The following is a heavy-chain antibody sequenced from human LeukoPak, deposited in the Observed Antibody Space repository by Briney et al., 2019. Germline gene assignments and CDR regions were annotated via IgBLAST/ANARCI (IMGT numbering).Heavy chain of an antibody. V-gene: IGHV1-2*06. Sequence: GASVKVSCKASGYTFTGYYIRWVRQAPGQGLEWMGRINPNSGGTNYAQFFQGRVTMTRDTSISTAYMQLSRLRSDDTAVYYCARDYGSGSYYNDYWGQGTLVTVSS. CDR2: INPNSGGT. CDR3: ARDYGSGSYYNDY. J-gene: IGHJ4*02. CDR1: GYTFTGYY. D-gene: IGHD3-10*01.